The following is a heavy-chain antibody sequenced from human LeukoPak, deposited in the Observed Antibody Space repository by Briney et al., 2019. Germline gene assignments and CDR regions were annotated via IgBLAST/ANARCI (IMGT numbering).Heavy chain of an antibody. CDR3: SRGIYCSSTSCHGGAFDI. V-gene: IGHV4-39*01. CDR1: SGSISTSNYY. CDR2: IYYTGIT. D-gene: IGHD2-2*01. J-gene: IGHJ3*02. Sequence: SETLSLTCTVSSGSISTSNYYWGWIRQPPGKGLEWIGTIYYTGITYYNPSLKSRVTISVDTSKNQFSLKLNSVTAADTAVYYCSRGIYCSSTSCHGGAFDIWGQGTMVTVSS.